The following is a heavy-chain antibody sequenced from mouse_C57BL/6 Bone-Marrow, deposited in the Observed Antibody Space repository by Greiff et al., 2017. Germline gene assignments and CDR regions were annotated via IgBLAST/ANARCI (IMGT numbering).Heavy chain of an antibody. D-gene: IGHD1-1*01. CDR3: ARPYYNGSRDWYFDV. V-gene: IGHV1-47*01. CDR2: FHPYNDDT. J-gene: IGHJ1*03. Sequence: VQLQQSGAELVKPGASVKMSCKASGYTFTTYPLAWMKQNHGKRLEWIGHFHPYNDDTKSNEKFKGKATFTVEKSSSTVYLELSRLTSDDSAVYCGARPYYNGSRDWYFDVWGTGTTVTVAS. CDR1: GYTFTTYP.